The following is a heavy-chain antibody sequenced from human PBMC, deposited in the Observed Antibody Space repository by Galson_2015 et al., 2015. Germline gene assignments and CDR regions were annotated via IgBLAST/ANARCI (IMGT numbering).Heavy chain of an antibody. CDR2: IGDSGANT. CDR1: GFTFSSYA. CDR3: AKGGPCCSGGNCRGVLDS. Sequence: SLRLSCAVSGFTFSSYAMGWVRQAPGTGLEGVSSIGDSGANTKYADSVKGRFTISRDNSKNTLYLQMNSLRGDDTAVYYCAKGGPCCSGGNCRGVLDSWGQGTLVTVAS. V-gene: IGHV3-23*01. J-gene: IGHJ4*02. D-gene: IGHD2-15*01.